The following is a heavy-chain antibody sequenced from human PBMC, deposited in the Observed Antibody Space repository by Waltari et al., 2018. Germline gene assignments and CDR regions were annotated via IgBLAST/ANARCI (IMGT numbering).Heavy chain of an antibody. CDR1: GYTFTAYG. J-gene: IGHJ3*02. V-gene: IGHV1-18*04. CDR3: ARRFIGAFDI. CDR2: IRGPSDKT. Sequence: QVQLVQSGPETKRPGASVKVSCKASGYTFTAYGLSWVRQAPGQGLEWMGWIRGPSDKTNYAQKFQDRVTMTTDTTTSTAYMELRSLRSDDTAVYYCARRFIGAFDIWGQGTMVTVSS. D-gene: IGHD3-3*01.